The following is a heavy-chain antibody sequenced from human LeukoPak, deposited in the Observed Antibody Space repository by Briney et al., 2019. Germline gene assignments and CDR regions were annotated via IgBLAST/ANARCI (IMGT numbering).Heavy chain of an antibody. J-gene: IGHJ5*02. CDR3: ARVANRFDP. CDR2: IYTIRTT. D-gene: IGHD2-21*01. CDR1: GGSISSGGYY. V-gene: IGHV4-61*02. Sequence: SETLSLTCTVSGGSISSGGYYWRWVRQPAGTGLEWFGRIYTIRTTTYNPSLTSRVTISVDTSKNQFSLKLSSVTAADTAVYYCARVANRFDPWGQGTLVTVSS.